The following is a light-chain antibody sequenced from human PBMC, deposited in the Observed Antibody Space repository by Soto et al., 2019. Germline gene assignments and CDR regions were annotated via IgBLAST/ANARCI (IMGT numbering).Light chain of an antibody. J-gene: IGKJ5*01. CDR1: QSVASY. Sequence: VLTQSPATLSLSPGERATLSCRASQSVASYLAWYQQKPGQAPRLLIYDAFNRASGTPDRFSGSGAGTDFTLTISSLEPEDFAIYYCQQRSNWPPSITFGQGTRLEIK. CDR3: QQRSNWPPSIT. CDR2: DAF. V-gene: IGKV3-11*01.